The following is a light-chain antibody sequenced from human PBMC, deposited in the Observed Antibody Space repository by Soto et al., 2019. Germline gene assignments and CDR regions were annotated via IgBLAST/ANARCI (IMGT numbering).Light chain of an antibody. CDR2: DTS. V-gene: IGLV7-46*01. Sequence: AVVTQEPSLTVSPGGTVTLTCGSSTGAVTSGHYPYWFQQKPGQAPRTLIYDTSNKHSWTPARFSGSLLGGKAALTLSGAQPEDEAEYYCLLSYSGADGVFGGGTQLTVL. CDR1: TGAVTSGHY. J-gene: IGLJ7*01. CDR3: LLSYSGADGV.